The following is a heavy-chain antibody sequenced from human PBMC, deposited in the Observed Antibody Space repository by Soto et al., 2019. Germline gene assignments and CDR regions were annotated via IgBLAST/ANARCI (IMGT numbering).Heavy chain of an antibody. CDR3: ARGYPYYYDSSGYYYFDY. D-gene: IGHD3-22*01. CDR1: GFTFSSYW. Sequence: EVQLVESGGGLVQPGGSLRLSCAASGFTFSSYWMHWVRQAPGKGLVWVSRINSDGSSTSYADSVKGRFNISRDNAKNTLYLQMTSLRAEDTAVYYCARGYPYYYDSSGYYYFDYWGQGTLVTVSS. J-gene: IGHJ4*02. V-gene: IGHV3-74*01. CDR2: INSDGSST.